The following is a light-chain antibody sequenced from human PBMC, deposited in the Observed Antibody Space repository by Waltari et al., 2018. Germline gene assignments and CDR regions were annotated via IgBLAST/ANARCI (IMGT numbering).Light chain of an antibody. Sequence: AIRMTQSPSSLSASVGARVTITCRASQDINSHLGWYQQRPGKAPRLIIYFASALQIGVPSMFSGSGSGTDFTLTISSLQPEDFATYYCLQDYNFPRTFGQGTKVEV. CDR2: FAS. CDR1: QDINSH. CDR3: LQDYNFPRT. J-gene: IGKJ1*01. V-gene: IGKV1-6*01.